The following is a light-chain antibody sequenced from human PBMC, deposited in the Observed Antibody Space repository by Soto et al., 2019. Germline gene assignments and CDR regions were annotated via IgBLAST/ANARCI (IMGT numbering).Light chain of an antibody. CDR2: AAS. V-gene: IGKV1-39*01. CDR1: QSISSY. J-gene: IGKJ1*01. CDR3: QQSYTTET. Sequence: DIRMSQSPSTLSASIGDRVTITCRASQSISSYLNWYQQKPGKAPKLLIYAASSLQSGVPSRFSGSGSGTDFTLTISSLQPEDFATYYCQQSYTTETFGQGTKVDLK.